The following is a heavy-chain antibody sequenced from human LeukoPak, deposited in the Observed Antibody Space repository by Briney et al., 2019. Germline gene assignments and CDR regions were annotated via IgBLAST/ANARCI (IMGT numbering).Heavy chain of an antibody. Sequence: PGGCLRLSCAASGFTFSSYSMSSVRQAPREGLGWVSYISSGSITIYYADTVKGRFTISRDNAKNSLYLQMNSLRAEDTAVYYCARRRRAAAGTFYYYYMDVWGKGTTVTVSS. CDR3: ARRRRAAAGTFYYYYMDV. D-gene: IGHD6-13*01. CDR1: GFTFSSYS. CDR2: ISSGSITI. V-gene: IGHV3-48*04. J-gene: IGHJ6*03.